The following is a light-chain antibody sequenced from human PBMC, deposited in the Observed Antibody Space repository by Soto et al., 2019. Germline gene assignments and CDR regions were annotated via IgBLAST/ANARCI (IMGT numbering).Light chain of an antibody. Sequence: QSALTQPASVSGSPGQSITISCTGTSSDVGGYNYVSWYQQHPGKAPKLIIYEVSNRPSGVSNRFSGSKSGDTASLTISGLHAEDEADYYCSSYTTISTWVFGGGTQLTVL. J-gene: IGLJ7*01. CDR2: EVS. CDR3: SSYTTISTWV. V-gene: IGLV2-14*01. CDR1: SSDVGGYNY.